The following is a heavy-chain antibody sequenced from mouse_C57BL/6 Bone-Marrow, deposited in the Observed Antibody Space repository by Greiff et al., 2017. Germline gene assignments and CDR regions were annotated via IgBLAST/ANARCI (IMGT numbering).Heavy chain of an antibody. V-gene: IGHV5-6*02. CDR1: GFTFSSYG. Sequence: EVKLMESGGDLVKPGGSLKLSCAASGFTFSSYGMSWVRQTPGKRLEWVATISSGGSYTDYPDSVKGRFTISRDNAKNTVYLQLSSLKSEDTAMYYCARRVDLSWYFDVGGGGTGITVTS. D-gene: IGHD1-1*01. CDR3: ARRVDLSWYFDV. CDR2: ISSGGSYT. J-gene: IGHJ1*01.